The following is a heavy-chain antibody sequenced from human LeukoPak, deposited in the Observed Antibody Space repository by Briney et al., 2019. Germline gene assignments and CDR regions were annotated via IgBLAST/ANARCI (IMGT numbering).Heavy chain of an antibody. J-gene: IGHJ5*01. CDR1: GFTLSSYA. Sequence: GGSLRLSCVVSGFTLSSYAMSWVRQAPGKGVEWVAATSSSDSGKYHADTVRGRFTTSRDNSKNTLYLQMNSLRAEDTAVYYCAKDDNWLQFESWGQGTLVTVSS. CDR2: TSSSDSGK. V-gene: IGHV3-23*01. CDR3: AKDDNWLQFES. D-gene: IGHD5-24*01.